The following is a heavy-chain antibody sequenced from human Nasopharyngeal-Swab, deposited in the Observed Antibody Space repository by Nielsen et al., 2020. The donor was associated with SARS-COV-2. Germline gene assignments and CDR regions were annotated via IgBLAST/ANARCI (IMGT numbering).Heavy chain of an antibody. D-gene: IGHD6-13*01. J-gene: IGHJ6*02. CDR2: INAGNGNT. CDR3: ARGKQQLVGDYYYYGMDV. Sequence: ASVKASCKASGYTFTSYAMHWVRQAPGQRLEWMGWINAGNGNTKYSQKFQGRVTITRDTSASTAYMELSSLRSEDTAVYYCARGKQQLVGDYYYYGMDVWGQGTTVTVSS. V-gene: IGHV1-3*01. CDR1: GYTFTSYA.